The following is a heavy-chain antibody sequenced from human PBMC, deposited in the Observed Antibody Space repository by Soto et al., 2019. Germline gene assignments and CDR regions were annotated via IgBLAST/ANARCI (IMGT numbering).Heavy chain of an antibody. J-gene: IGHJ4*02. V-gene: IGHV3-33*01. CDR3: ARDHHVLRFVDIPHFFDY. CDR2: IWYDGNDE. Sequence: GGSLRLSCAASGFTFGTYVMHWVRQAPGKGLEWVAVIWYDGNDEYYADSVKGRFIISRDNSKNTLYLQMNSLRAGDTAVYYCARDHHVLRFVDIPHFFDYWGQGTLVTVSS. D-gene: IGHD3-9*01. CDR1: GFTFGTYV.